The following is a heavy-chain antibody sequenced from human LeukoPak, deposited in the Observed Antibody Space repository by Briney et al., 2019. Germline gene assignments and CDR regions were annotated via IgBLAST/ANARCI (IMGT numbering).Heavy chain of an antibody. CDR2: ISFSGNT. CDR3: ARAPTLYYFDY. J-gene: IGHJ4*02. V-gene: IGHV4-59*01. CDR1: RGSIRAYY. Sequence: PSGTLSLTCTVSRGSIRAYYWCWLRQPPARGLEWIGYISFSGNTDYNPSLKSRVTISIDTSKNQFSLNLSSVTAADTAVYYCARAPTLYYFDYWGQGTLVTVS.